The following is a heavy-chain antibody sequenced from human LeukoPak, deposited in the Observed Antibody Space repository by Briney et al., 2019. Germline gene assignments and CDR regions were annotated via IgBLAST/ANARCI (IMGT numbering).Heavy chain of an antibody. CDR1: GGSISSISSNNYH. CDR3: ARVSRRGTYFDY. V-gene: IGHV4-39*01. D-gene: IGHD1-1*01. CDR2: IYYSGST. J-gene: IGHJ4*02. Sequence: SETLSLTCIVSGGSISSISSNNYHWGWIRQPPGKGLEWIGSIYYSGSTYYNPSLKSRVTISVDTSKNQFSLKLSSVTAADTAVYYCARVSRRGTYFDYWGQGTLVTVSS.